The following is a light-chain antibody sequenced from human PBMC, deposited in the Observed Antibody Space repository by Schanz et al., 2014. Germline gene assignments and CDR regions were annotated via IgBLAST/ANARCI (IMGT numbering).Light chain of an antibody. J-gene: IGLJ3*02. CDR1: SSDVGGYNY. Sequence: QSALTQPASVSGSPGQSITISCTGTSSDVGGYNYVSWYQQHPGKAPKLMIYKVTQRPSGVPDRFSGSKSGNTASLTVSGLQAEDEADYYCSSYAGSNIWVFGGGTKLTVL. CDR3: SSYAGSNIWV. V-gene: IGLV2-8*01. CDR2: KVT.